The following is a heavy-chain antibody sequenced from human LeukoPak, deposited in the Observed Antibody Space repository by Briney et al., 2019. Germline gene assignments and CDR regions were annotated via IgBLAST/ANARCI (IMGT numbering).Heavy chain of an antibody. CDR2: IYENGGTT. D-gene: IGHD2-21*01. Sequence: PGGSLRLSCVGSGFTFRSHAMSWVRQAPEKGLEFVSGIYENGGTTYYADSVKGRFSISRDNSKITLYLQMDSLRGEDTAVYYCAKDFRIGYSAHFDYWGQGALVTVSS. CDR3: AKDFRIGYSAHFDY. V-gene: IGHV3-23*01. J-gene: IGHJ4*02. CDR1: GFTFRSHA.